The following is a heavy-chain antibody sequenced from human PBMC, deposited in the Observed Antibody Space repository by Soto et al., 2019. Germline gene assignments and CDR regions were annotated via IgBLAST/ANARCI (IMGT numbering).Heavy chain of an antibody. CDR1: GGTFSTYI. CDR3: AREDYYGSGSYYNNDAFAI. Sequence: QAQLVQSGAEVKKLGSSVKVSCKASGGTFSTYIISWVRQAPGQGLEWMGRIIPILGIANYAQNFQGRVTITADKSTSTVYMELSSLRSEDTAVYYCAREDYYGSGSYYNNDAFAIWGQGTMVTVSS. J-gene: IGHJ3*02. V-gene: IGHV1-69*08. CDR2: IIPILGIA. D-gene: IGHD3-10*01.